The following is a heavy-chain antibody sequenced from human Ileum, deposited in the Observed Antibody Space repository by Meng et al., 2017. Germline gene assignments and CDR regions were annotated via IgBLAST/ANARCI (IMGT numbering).Heavy chain of an antibody. J-gene: IGHJ4*02. V-gene: IGHV4-61*08. CDR1: GGSVSTSDYQ. CDR3: ARDHWGSLDY. CDR2: AGT. Sequence: QVALQGSGPGLVRPSETSSLIWTVSGGSVSTSDYQWGWIRQPPGKGLEWIGYAGTNYNPSLKSRVTISVDTSKRQFSLKLTSVTAADTAVYYCARDHWGSLDYWGQGILVTVSS. D-gene: IGHD7-27*01.